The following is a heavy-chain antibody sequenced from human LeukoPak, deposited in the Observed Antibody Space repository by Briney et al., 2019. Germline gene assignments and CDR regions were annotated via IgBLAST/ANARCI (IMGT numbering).Heavy chain of an antibody. J-gene: IGHJ4*02. Sequence: SETLSLTCTVSGGSISSYYWSWIRQPPGKGLEWIGYIYYSGSTNYNPSLKSRVTISVDTSKDQFSLKLSSVTAADTAVYYCARGAPLKRHTLDYWGQGTLVTVSS. V-gene: IGHV4-59*12. CDR2: IYYSGST. CDR1: GGSISSYY. CDR3: ARGAPLKRHTLDY. D-gene: IGHD2-2*02.